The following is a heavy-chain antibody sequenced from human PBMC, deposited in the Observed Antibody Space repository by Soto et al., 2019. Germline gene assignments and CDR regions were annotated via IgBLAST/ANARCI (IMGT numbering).Heavy chain of an antibody. CDR3: ARGGSGYTWFNEF. V-gene: IGHV1-69*13. Sequence: ASVKVSCKASGGLFSSYPISWVRQVPGQGLEWMGGIIPVFQTAYYTQRFQGRVTITADESTNTAYMELSSLRSEDTAIYYCARGGSGYTWFNEFWGQGTLVTVSS. J-gene: IGHJ4*02. CDR1: GGLFSSYP. CDR2: IIPVFQTA. D-gene: IGHD3-22*01.